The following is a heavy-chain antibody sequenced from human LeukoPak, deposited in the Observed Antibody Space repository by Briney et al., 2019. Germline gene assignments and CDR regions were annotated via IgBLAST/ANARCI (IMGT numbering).Heavy chain of an antibody. CDR1: GFTFSSYG. CDR2: TSYDGSNK. Sequence: GGSLRLSCAASGFTFSSYGMHWVRQAPGKGLEWVAVTSYDGSNKYYVDSVKGRFTISRDNSKNTLYLQMNSLRPEDTAVYYCATDSAGRVTMVRGPLDYWGQGTLVTVSS. D-gene: IGHD3-10*01. J-gene: IGHJ4*02. V-gene: IGHV3-30*03. CDR3: ATDSAGRVTMVRGPLDY.